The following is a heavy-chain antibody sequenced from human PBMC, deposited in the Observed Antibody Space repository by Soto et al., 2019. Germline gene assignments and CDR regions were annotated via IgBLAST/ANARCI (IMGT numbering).Heavy chain of an antibody. Sequence: PSQTLSLTCGISGDSVSSNTATWNWIRQSPSRGLEWLGRTYYRSQWHNEYEESVKGRITISPDTSKNPFSLQLNSMSPEDTAGYYCARERGFLSEALDIWGRGTRVTVSS. D-gene: IGHD2-21*01. CDR3: ARERGFLSEALDI. J-gene: IGHJ3*02. V-gene: IGHV6-1*01. CDR2: TYYRSQWHN. CDR1: GDSVSSNTAT.